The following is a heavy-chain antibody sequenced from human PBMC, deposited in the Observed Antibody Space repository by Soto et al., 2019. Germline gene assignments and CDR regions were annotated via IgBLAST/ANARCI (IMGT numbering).Heavy chain of an antibody. CDR3: ARTAVLAATNKTLPYSSSGMDV. D-gene: IGHD2-15*01. CDR1: GYTFTSYG. Sequence: ASVKVSCKASGYTFTSYGISWVRQAPGQGLEWMGWISAYNGNTNYAQKLQGRVTMTTDTSTSTAYMELRSLRSDDTAVYYCARTAVLAATNKTLPYSSSGMDVGGKGTRATV. CDR2: ISAYNGNT. V-gene: IGHV1-18*01. J-gene: IGHJ6*04.